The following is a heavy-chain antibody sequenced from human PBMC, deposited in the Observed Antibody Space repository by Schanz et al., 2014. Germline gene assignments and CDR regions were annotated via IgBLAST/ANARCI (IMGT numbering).Heavy chain of an antibody. V-gene: IGHV3-23*01. D-gene: IGHD1-1*01. Sequence: EVQLLESGGGLVQPGGSLRLSCAASGFTFSSYAMSWVRQAPGKGLEWVSASSGSGDSTYYADSVKGRFTISRDKSKNTLYLQMNSLRAEDTAVYYCARDRRNADLDYWGQGTLVTVSS. CDR1: GFTFSSYA. CDR3: ARDRRNADLDY. CDR2: SSGSGDST. J-gene: IGHJ4*02.